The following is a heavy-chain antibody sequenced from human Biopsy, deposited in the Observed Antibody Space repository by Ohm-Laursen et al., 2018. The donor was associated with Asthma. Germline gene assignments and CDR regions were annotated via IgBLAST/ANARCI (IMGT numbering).Heavy chain of an antibody. CDR2: VGSDESYT. D-gene: IGHD1-1*01. CDR1: GFTFGDYW. V-gene: IGHV3-33*08. Sequence: SLRLSCAASGFTFGDYWMSWVRQVPGKGLEWVATVGSDESYTDHADSVKGRFTISRDNSKNTLHLQMNSLREEDTAVYYCVRDGTDDAFDIWGQGTVVSVSS. J-gene: IGHJ3*02. CDR3: VRDGTDDAFDI.